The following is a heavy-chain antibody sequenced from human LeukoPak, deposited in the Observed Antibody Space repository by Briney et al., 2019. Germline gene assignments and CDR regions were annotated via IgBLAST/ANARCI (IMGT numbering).Heavy chain of an antibody. CDR1: GGSISSYY. J-gene: IGHJ4*02. CDR2: IYYSGST. V-gene: IGHV4-59*01. D-gene: IGHD6-13*01. CDR3: ARGGYSSSWYSNY. Sequence: SETLSLTCTVSGGSISSYYWSWIRQHPGKGLEWIGYIYYSGSTNYNPSLKSRVTISVDTSKNQFSLKLSSVTAADTAVYYCARGGYSSSWYSNYWGQGTLVTVSS.